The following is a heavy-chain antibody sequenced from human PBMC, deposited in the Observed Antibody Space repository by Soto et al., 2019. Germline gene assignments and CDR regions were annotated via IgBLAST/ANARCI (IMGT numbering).Heavy chain of an antibody. Sequence: SETLSLTCTVSGGSISNYYWSWIRQPPGKGLEWIGYIYYSGSTNYNPSLKSRVTISLDTSKKYFSLNLGSVTAADTAVYYCSRGAPSSPDRDYWGQGTLVTVSS. D-gene: IGHD3-22*01. CDR1: GGSISNYY. J-gene: IGHJ4*02. CDR2: IYYSGST. V-gene: IGHV4-59*01. CDR3: SRGAPSSPDRDY.